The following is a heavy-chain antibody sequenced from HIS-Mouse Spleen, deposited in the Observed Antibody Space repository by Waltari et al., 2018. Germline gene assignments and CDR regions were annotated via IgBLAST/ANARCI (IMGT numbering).Heavy chain of an antibody. V-gene: IGHV1-2*02. CDR1: GYPFTGYY. J-gene: IGHJ4*02. D-gene: IGHD6-6*01. CDR3: ARVYSSSWRGFDY. CDR2: INPNSGGT. Sequence: QVQLVQSGAEVKKPGASVKVSCKASGYPFTGYYMPWVRQAPGQGLEWMGWINPNSGGTNYAQKFQGRVTMTRDTSISTAYMELSRLRSDDTAVYYCARVYSSSWRGFDYWGQGTLVTVSS.